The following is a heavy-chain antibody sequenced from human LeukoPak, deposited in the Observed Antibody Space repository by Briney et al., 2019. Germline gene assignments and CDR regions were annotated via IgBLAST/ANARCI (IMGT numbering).Heavy chain of an antibody. D-gene: IGHD2-2*01. V-gene: IGHV1-2*02. CDR2: INPNSGGT. CDR3: AREDCSSTSCYFPFLGWFDP. J-gene: IGHJ5*02. CDR1: GYTFTGYY. Sequence: GASVKVSCKASGYTFTGYYMHWVRQAPGQGLEWMGWINPNSGGTNYAQKFQGRVTMTRDTSISTAYMELSRLRSDDTAAYYCAREDCSSTSCYFPFLGWFDPWGQGTLVTVSS.